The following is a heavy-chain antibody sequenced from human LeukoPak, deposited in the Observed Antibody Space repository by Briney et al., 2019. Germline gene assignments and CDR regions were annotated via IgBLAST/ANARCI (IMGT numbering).Heavy chain of an antibody. D-gene: IGHD4-23*01. CDR1: GGSISSYY. CDR3: ARDGGNSLDV. Sequence: SETLSLTCTVSGGSISSYYWSWIRQPPGKGLEWIGYIYYSGSTNYNPSLKSRVTISVDTSKNQFSLRLSSVTAADTAVYYCARDGGNSLDVWGKGTTVTISS. V-gene: IGHV4-59*01. J-gene: IGHJ6*04. CDR2: IYYSGST.